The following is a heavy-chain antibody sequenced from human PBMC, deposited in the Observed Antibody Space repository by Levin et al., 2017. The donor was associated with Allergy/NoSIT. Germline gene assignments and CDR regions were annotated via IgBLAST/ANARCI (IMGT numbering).Heavy chain of an antibody. CDR3: ARGSVAGNWEDAFDI. CDR2: IGTAGDT. J-gene: IGHJ3*02. Sequence: LSLTCAASGFTFSSYDMHWVRQATGKGLEWVSAIGTAGDTYYPGSVKGRFTISRENAKNSLYLQMNSLRAGDTAVYYCARGSVAGNWEDAFDIWGQGTMVTVSS. CDR1: GFTFSSYD. D-gene: IGHD6-19*01. V-gene: IGHV3-13*01.